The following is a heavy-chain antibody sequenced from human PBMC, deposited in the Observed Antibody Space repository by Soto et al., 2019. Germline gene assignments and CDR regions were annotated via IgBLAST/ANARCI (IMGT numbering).Heavy chain of an antibody. J-gene: IGHJ4*02. CDR2: ISRDGGTK. CDR3: TGEVASGY. CDR1: GFTVSTYG. D-gene: IGHD2-8*02. V-gene: IGHV3-30*03. Sequence: QVQLVESGGGVVQPGRSLRLSCAVSGFTVSTYGMHWVRQAPGKGLEWVAVISRDGGTKYYADSVKGRFTISRDNSRNKLFVEMNSLRSDDMAVYYCTGEVASGYWGQGTLVTVSS.